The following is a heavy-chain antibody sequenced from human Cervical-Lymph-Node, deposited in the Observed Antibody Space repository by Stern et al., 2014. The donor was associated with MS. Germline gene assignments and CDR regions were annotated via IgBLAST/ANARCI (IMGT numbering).Heavy chain of an antibody. J-gene: IGHJ4*02. CDR2: ISYDGSNK. CDR1: GFTFSSYG. V-gene: IGHV3-30*18. D-gene: IGHD3-10*01. Sequence: VQLVESGGGVVQPGRSLRLSCAASGFTFSSYGMHWVRQAPGKGLEWVAVISYDGSNKYYADSVKGRFTISRDNSKNTLYLQMNSLRAEDTAVYYCANGMVRGVTPYYFDYWGQGTLVTVSS. CDR3: ANGMVRGVTPYYFDY.